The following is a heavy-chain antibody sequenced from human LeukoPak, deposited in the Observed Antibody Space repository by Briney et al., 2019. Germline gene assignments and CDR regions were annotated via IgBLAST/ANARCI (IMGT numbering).Heavy chain of an antibody. J-gene: IGHJ4*02. CDR2: ISYDGSIK. CDR1: GFTFSSYA. V-gene: IGHV3-30-3*01. CDR3: ARDLSGWASMYSYFDY. Sequence: GESLRLSCAASGFTFSSYAIHWVREAPGKGLEWEAFISYDGSIKYYADSVKGRFTISRDNSKNTLYLQMNSLRAEDTAVYYCARDLSGWASMYSYFDYWGQGTLVTVSS. D-gene: IGHD6-19*01.